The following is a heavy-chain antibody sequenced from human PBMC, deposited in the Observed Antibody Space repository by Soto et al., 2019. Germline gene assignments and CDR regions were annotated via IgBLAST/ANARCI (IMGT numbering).Heavy chain of an antibody. V-gene: IGHV3-30*18. CDR2: ISYDGTNK. CDR3: AKDLQSYGDYDYYCYGMDV. D-gene: IGHD4-17*01. CDR1: GFTFSTYG. J-gene: IGHJ6*02. Sequence: QVQLVESGGGEVQPGRSLTISCAASGFTFSTYGMHWVRRTPGKGLEWVAVISYDGTNKFYSDSVKGRFTISRDNIKNTLTLQMNSLRADDTAVYSCAKDLQSYGDYDYYCYGMDVWGLGTRGTVSS.